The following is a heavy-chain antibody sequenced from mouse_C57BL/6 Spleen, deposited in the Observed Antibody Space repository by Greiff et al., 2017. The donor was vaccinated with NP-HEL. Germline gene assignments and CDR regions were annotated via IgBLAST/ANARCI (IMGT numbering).Heavy chain of an antibody. CDR1: GYAFSSSW. D-gene: IGHD4-1*01. Sequence: QVHVKQSGPELVKPGASVKISCKASGYAFSSSWMNWVKQRPGKGLEWIGRIYPGDGDTNYNGKFKGKATLTADKSSSTAYMQLSSLTSEDSAVYFCANDGLGRGFAYWGQGTLVTVSA. CDR3: ANDGLGRGFAY. CDR2: IYPGDGDT. V-gene: IGHV1-82*01. J-gene: IGHJ3*01.